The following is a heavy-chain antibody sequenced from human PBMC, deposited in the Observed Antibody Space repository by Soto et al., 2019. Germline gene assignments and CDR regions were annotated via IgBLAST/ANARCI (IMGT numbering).Heavy chain of an antibody. D-gene: IGHD6-13*01. CDR3: AREYSSSWYWDHNWFVP. J-gene: IGHJ5*02. CDR2: ITSDGSST. Sequence: EVQLVESGGGLVQPGGSLRLSCAASGFTFSSYWMHWVRQAPGKGLVWVSLITSDGSSTSYADSVKGRFTISRDNAKNTLYLEMNSLRAEDTAVYYCAREYSSSWYWDHNWFVPLGQGTLVTVCS. V-gene: IGHV3-74*01. CDR1: GFTFSSYW.